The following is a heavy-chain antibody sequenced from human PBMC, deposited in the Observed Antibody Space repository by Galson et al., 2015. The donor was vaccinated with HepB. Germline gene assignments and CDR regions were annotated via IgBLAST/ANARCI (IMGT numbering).Heavy chain of an antibody. Sequence: SLRLSCAASGFTFSNAWMSWVRQAPGKGLEWVGRIKSKTDGGTTDYAAPVKGRFTISRDDSKNTLYLQMNSLKTEDTAVYYCTTDPGYYGPGYWGQGTLVTVSS. CDR1: GFTFSNAW. V-gene: IGHV3-15*01. CDR3: TTDPGYYGPGY. CDR2: IKSKTDGGTT. D-gene: IGHD3-10*01. J-gene: IGHJ4*02.